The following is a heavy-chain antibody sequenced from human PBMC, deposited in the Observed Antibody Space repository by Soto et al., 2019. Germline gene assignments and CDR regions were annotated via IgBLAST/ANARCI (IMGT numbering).Heavy chain of an antibody. D-gene: IGHD6-13*01. Sequence: QVKLQESGPGLVKPSETLSLTCTVSGASITTKSWNWVRQSPGKGLEWIGYLYYSGTTNSNPSLKSRVTISIDTSKNQISLNLTSVTAADTAIYYCARGLSWSPYFDLWGQGTRVTVSS. J-gene: IGHJ4*02. V-gene: IGHV4-59*01. CDR3: ARGLSWSPYFDL. CDR2: LYYSGTT. CDR1: GASITTKS.